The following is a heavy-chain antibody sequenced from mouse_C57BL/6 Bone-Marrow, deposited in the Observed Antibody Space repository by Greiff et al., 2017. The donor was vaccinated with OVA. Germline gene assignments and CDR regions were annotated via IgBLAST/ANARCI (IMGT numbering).Heavy chain of an antibody. CDR3: ARSGSYFDY. Sequence: QVQLKQPGAELVKPGASVKMSCKASGYTFTSYWITWVKQRPGQGLEWIGDIYPGSGSTNYNEKFKSKAALTVDTSSSTAYMQLSSLTSEDSAVYYCARSGSYFDYWGQGTTLTVSS. CDR2: IYPGSGST. D-gene: IGHD1-1*01. J-gene: IGHJ2*01. CDR1: GYTFTSYW. V-gene: IGHV1-55*01.